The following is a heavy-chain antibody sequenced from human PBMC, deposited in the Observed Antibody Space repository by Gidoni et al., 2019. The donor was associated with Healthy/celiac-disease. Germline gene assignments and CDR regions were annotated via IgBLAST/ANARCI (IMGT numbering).Heavy chain of an antibody. CDR1: VFTFRRYW. CDR2: INRDGSST. V-gene: IGHV3-74*01. Sequence: EVQLVESGGGLVQPVGSLILSCAASVFTFRRYWMHWGRQAQGKGLVWESRINRDGSSTSYADSVKGRFTISRDNAKNTLYLQMNSMRAEDTAVYYCASYRGNGERNWYFDLWGRGTLVTVSS. J-gene: IGHJ2*01. CDR3: ASYRGNGERNWYFDL. D-gene: IGHD4-17*01.